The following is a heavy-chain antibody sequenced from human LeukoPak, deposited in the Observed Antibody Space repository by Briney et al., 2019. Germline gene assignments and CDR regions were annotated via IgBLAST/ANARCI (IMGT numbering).Heavy chain of an antibody. CDR3: ASRSVVVTAPRAEYFQH. Sequence: ASVKVSCKASGGTFSSYAISWVRQAPGQGLEWMGRIIPILGIANYAQKFQGRVTITADKSTSTAYMELSSLGSEDTAVYYCASRSVVVTAPRAEYFQHWGQGTPVTVSS. V-gene: IGHV1-69*04. CDR2: IIPILGIA. CDR1: GGTFSSYA. J-gene: IGHJ1*01. D-gene: IGHD2-21*02.